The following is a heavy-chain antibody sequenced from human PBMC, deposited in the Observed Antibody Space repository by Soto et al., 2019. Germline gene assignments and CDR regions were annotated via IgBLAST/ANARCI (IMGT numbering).Heavy chain of an antibody. CDR2: INHSGST. Sequence: QVQLQQWGAGLLKSSETLSLTCAVYGGSFSGYYWSWIRQPPGKGLEWIGEINHSGSTNYNPSLKSRVTISVDTSKNQFSLKLSSVTAADTAVYYCARSWNYVRRWFDPWGQGTLVTVSS. CDR1: GGSFSGYY. CDR3: ARSWNYVRRWFDP. V-gene: IGHV4-34*01. J-gene: IGHJ5*02. D-gene: IGHD1-7*01.